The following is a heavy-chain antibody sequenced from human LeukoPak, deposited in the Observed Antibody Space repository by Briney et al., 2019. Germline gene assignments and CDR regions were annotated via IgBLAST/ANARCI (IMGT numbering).Heavy chain of an antibody. J-gene: IGHJ6*04. CDR2: ISSSGSTI. CDR1: GFTFSSYE. V-gene: IGHV3-48*03. CDR3: ARDRITMVRGDGMDV. Sequence: GGSLRLSCAASGFTFSSYEMNWVRQAPGKGLEWGSYISSSGSTIYYADSVKGRFTISRDNAKNSLYLQMNSLRAEDTAVYYCARDRITMVRGDGMDVWGKGTTVTVSS. D-gene: IGHD3-10*01.